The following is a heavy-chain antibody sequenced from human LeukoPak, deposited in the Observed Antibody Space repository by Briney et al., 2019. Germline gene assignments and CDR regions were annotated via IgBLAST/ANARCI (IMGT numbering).Heavy chain of an antibody. J-gene: IGHJ4*02. CDR3: AREHSSSWDQFDY. D-gene: IGHD6-13*01. Sequence: PGASVKVSCKVSGYTLTELSMHWVRQAPGKGLEWMGGFDPEDGETIYAQKFQGRVTMTADTSTSTSYMELRSLRSDDTAVYYCAREHSSSWDQFDYWGQGTLVTVSS. CDR1: GYTLTELS. V-gene: IGHV1-24*01. CDR2: FDPEDGET.